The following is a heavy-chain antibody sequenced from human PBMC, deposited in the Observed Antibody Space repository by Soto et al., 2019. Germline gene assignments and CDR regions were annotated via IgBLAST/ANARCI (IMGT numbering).Heavy chain of an antibody. CDR3: ARSRAYYDFWSGLRGPLDYGMDV. Sequence: PSETLSLTCTVSGGSISSYYWSWIRQPPGKGLEWIGYIYYSGSINYNPSLKSRVTISVDTSKNQFSLKLSSVTAADTAVYYCARSRAYYDFWSGLRGPLDYGMDVWGQGTTVTVSS. D-gene: IGHD3-3*01. CDR2: IYYSGSI. CDR1: GGSISSYY. J-gene: IGHJ6*02. V-gene: IGHV4-59*01.